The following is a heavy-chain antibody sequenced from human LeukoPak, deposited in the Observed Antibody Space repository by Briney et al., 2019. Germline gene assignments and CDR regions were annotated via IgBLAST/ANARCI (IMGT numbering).Heavy chain of an antibody. J-gene: IGHJ4*02. Sequence: ASVKVSCKASGYTFTAYYMHWIRQAPGQGLEWMGWINPNTGGSNYARRFQGRVTMTRDTSISTAYMELRRLTSDDTARYYCARTGAYYSGMYHFDYWGQGTLVTVSS. V-gene: IGHV1-2*02. CDR1: GYTFTAYY. D-gene: IGHD3-22*01. CDR3: ARTGAYYSGMYHFDY. CDR2: INPNTGGS.